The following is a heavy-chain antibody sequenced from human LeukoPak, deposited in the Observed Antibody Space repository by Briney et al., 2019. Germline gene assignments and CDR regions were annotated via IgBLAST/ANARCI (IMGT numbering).Heavy chain of an antibody. D-gene: IGHD1-14*01. CDR2: IYPGDSET. V-gene: IGHV5-51*01. CDR1: GYSFTSYW. Sequence: GESLKISCKGSGYSFTSYWIGWVRQMPGKGLEWLGIIYPGDSETQYSPSFQGQVTISVDKSISTAYLQWSSLKASDTAMYYCAWRKYFSTWFEPWGQGTLVTVSS. J-gene: IGHJ5*02. CDR3: AWRKYFSTWFEP.